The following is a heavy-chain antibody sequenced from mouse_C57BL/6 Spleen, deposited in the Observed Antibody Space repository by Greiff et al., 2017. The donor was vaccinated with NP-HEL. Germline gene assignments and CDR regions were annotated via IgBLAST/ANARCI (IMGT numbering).Heavy chain of an antibody. Sequence: QVQLKQSGAELVKPGASVKISCKASGYAFSSYWMNWVKQRPGKGLEWIGQIYPGDGDTNYNGQFKGKATLTADKSSSTAYMQLSSLTSEDSAVYFCARRETLKAWFAYWGQGTLVTVSA. CDR1: GYAFSSYW. CDR3: ARRETLKAWFAY. V-gene: IGHV1-80*01. J-gene: IGHJ3*01. CDR2: IYPGDGDT.